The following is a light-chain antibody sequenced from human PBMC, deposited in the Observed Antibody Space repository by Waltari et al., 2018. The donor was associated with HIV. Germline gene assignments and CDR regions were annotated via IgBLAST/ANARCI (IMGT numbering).Light chain of an antibody. CDR1: NPSTGLNT. V-gene: IGLV1-44*01. Sequence: QSVLTQPPSASGTPGHRVFISCSGSNPSTGLNTIKWLQQLPGSAPKDLVYSDDHRPSGVPDRFSGSKSGTSASLAISGVQSEDEADYYCAAWDDSLNAYVFGSGTKVTVL. CDR3: AAWDDSLNAYV. J-gene: IGLJ1*01. CDR2: SDD.